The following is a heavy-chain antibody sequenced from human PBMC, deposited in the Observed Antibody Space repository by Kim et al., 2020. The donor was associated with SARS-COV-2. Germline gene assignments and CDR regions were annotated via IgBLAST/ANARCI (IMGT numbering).Heavy chain of an antibody. V-gene: IGHV1-8*01. J-gene: IGHJ4*02. D-gene: IGHD6-6*01. Sequence: GNTGYAQKFQGRVTMTRNTSISTAYRELSSLRSEDTAVYYCARDGSSSVYWGQGTLVTVSS. CDR3: ARDGSSSVY. CDR2: GNT.